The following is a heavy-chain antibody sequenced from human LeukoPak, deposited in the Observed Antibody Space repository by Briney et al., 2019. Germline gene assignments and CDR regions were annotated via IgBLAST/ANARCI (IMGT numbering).Heavy chain of an antibody. Sequence: GASLRLSCAASGFTFSNYAMSWVRQAPGKRLEWVSAILGSGGSTYYADSVKGRFTVSRDNSKSTLYLQTNSLRAEDTALYYCAKWGGNDVLTGYYVPDYWGQGTLVTVSS. CDR2: ILGSGGST. V-gene: IGHV3-23*01. CDR3: AKWGGNDVLTGYYVPDY. J-gene: IGHJ4*02. CDR1: GFTFSNYA. D-gene: IGHD3-9*01.